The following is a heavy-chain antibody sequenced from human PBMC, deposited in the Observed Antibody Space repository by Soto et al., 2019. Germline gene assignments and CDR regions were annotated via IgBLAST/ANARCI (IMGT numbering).Heavy chain of an antibody. CDR2: IKQDGSEK. J-gene: IGHJ6*03. V-gene: IGHV3-7*02. D-gene: IGHD3-16*02. Sequence: RHAPGKRKEWVANIKQDGSEKNYVDSVKGRFTISRDNAKNSLYLQMNSLRVADTAVYYCARAASNYFFLRSYLSYYMVFPGTRTSVSGFS. CDR3: ARAASNYFFLRSYLSYYMVF.